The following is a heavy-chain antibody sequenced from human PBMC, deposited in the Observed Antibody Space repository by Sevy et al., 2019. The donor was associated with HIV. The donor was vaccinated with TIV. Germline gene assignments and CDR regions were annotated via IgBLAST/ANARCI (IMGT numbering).Heavy chain of an antibody. CDR3: ARDGSGWAFDN. D-gene: IGHD6-19*01. V-gene: IGHV3-74*01. CDR1: GFTFSSYW. Sequence: GGCLRLSCAASGFTFSSYWMHWVRQAPGKGLVWVSRIKSDGRSTRYADSVKGRFNISRDNAKNTLYLQMNRRRAEDTAVYYCARDGSGWAFDNWGQGNLVTVSS. CDR2: IKSDGRST. J-gene: IGHJ4*02.